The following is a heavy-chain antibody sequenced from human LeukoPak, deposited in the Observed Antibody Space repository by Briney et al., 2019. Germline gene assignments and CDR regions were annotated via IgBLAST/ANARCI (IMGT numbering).Heavy chain of an antibody. CDR3: ARLAETTDY. D-gene: IGHD1-14*01. J-gene: IGHJ4*02. CDR1: GGSISSYY. CDR2: IYYSGST. V-gene: IGHV4-59*08. Sequence: SETLSLTCTVSGGSISSYYWSWIRQPPGKGLEWIGYIYYSGSTNYNPSLKSRVTISVDTSKNQFSLKLSSVTAADTAVYYCARLAETTDYWGKGTLFTVSS.